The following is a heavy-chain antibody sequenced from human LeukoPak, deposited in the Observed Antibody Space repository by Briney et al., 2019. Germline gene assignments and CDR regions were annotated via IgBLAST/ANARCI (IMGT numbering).Heavy chain of an antibody. D-gene: IGHD6-13*01. V-gene: IGHV4-39*07. CDR3: ARGYSSWYNFPSTYYFDY. Sequence: PSETLSLTFTVSGGSISSSSYYWGWIRQPPGKGLEWIGSIYYSGSTYYNPSLKSRVTISVDTSKNQFSLKLSSVTAADTAVYYCARGYSSWYNFPSTYYFDYWGQGTLVTVSS. CDR2: IYYSGST. J-gene: IGHJ4*02. CDR1: GGSISSSSYY.